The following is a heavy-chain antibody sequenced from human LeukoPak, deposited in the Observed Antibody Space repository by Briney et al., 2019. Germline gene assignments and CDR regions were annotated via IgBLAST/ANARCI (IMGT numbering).Heavy chain of an antibody. Sequence: ASVKVSCKACGYTFTSYGISWVRQGPGQGLEWMGWISAYNGNTNYAQKLQGRVTMTTDASTSTAYMELRSLRSDDTAVYYCARDRSMVGAYFDYWGQGTLVTVSS. CDR1: GYTFTSYG. CDR2: ISAYNGNT. CDR3: ARDRSMVGAYFDY. D-gene: IGHD1-26*01. V-gene: IGHV1-18*01. J-gene: IGHJ4*02.